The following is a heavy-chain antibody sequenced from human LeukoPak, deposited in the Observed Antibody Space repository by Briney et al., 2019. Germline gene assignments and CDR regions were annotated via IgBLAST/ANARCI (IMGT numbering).Heavy chain of an antibody. CDR2: INHSGST. V-gene: IGHV4-34*01. J-gene: IGHJ4*02. CDR1: GGSFSGYS. Sequence: SETLSLTCAVYGGSFSGYSWSWIRQPPGKGLEWIGEINHSGSTNYNPSLKSRVTISVDTSKNQFSVKLTSVTAADTAVYYCARHLRHYNILTGYSPAALDYWGQGTLVTVSS. CDR3: ARHLRHYNILTGYSPAALDY. D-gene: IGHD3-9*01.